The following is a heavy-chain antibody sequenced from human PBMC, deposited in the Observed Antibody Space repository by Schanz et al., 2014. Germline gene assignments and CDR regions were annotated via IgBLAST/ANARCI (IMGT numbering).Heavy chain of an antibody. CDR3: VRDSFFAFDY. CDR1: GFTFENYA. Sequence: EVQLVESGGGVVRPGGSLRLSCAASGFTFENYALTWVRQVPGKGLEWVSYVSRSTPDIYYADSVKGRFTMSRDNAKNSVFLQMNSLRAEDTAGYYCVRDSFFAFDYWGQGTLVTVSS. V-gene: IGHV3-48*01. J-gene: IGHJ4*02. CDR2: VSRSTPDI.